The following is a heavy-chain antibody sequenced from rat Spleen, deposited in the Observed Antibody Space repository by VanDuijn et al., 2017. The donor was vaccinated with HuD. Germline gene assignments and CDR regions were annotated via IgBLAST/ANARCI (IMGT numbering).Heavy chain of an antibody. V-gene: IGHV2-63*01. J-gene: IGHJ2*01. Sequence: QVQLKESGPGLVQPSQTLSLTCTVSGISLTDYSIHWVRQPPGKGLEWMGRMRYNGDTSYNSALKSRLSINRDTSKNQLFLKMNSLQTDDTGTYYCVRLHYYDFDYWGQGVMVTVSS. CDR2: MRYNGDT. CDR1: GISLTDYS. D-gene: IGHD1-6*01. CDR3: VRLHYYDFDY.